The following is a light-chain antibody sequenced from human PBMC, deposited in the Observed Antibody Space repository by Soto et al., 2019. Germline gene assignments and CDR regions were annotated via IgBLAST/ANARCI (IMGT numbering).Light chain of an antibody. CDR3: GAWDDSLNAVV. CDR1: SSNIGINT. V-gene: IGLV1-44*01. Sequence: QAVVTQPPSASGTPGQRVTISCSGSSSNIGINTVNWYQQLPGTAPKLLIYANNQRPSGVPDRFSGSKSGTSASLAISGLQSEDEADYYCGAWDDSLNAVVFGGGTKVTVL. CDR2: ANN. J-gene: IGLJ2*01.